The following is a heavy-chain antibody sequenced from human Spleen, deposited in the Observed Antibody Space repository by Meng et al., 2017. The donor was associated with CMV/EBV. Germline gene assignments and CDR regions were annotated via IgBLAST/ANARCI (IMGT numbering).Heavy chain of an antibody. Sequence: GGSLRLSCAASGFAFSNYWMHWVRQAPGKGLVWVSRINSDGSDTTYADSVKGRFTTSRDNAKNTLYLQMNSLRAEDTAVYYCARGVTRSYYVDYWGQGTLVTVSS. CDR1: GFAFSNYW. J-gene: IGHJ4*02. D-gene: IGHD1-26*01. V-gene: IGHV3-74*01. CDR2: INSDGSDT. CDR3: ARGVTRSYYVDY.